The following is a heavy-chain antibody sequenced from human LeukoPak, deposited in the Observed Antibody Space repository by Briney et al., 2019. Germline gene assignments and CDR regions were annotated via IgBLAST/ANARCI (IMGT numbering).Heavy chain of an antibody. CDR2: IKQDGSET. CDR1: GFIFSNYW. CDR3: ARGGSGYDWDWDFDY. V-gene: IGHV3-7*01. D-gene: IGHD5-12*01. J-gene: IGHJ4*02. Sequence: GGSLRLSCATSGFIFSNYWMSWVRQAPGKGLEWVANIKQDGSETYYVDSVKGRFTISRDDAKNSLYLQMNSLRAEDTAVYYCARGGSGYDWDWDFDYWGQGTLVTVCS.